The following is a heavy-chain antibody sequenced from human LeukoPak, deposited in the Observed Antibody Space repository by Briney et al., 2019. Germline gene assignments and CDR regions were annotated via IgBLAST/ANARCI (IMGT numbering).Heavy chain of an antibody. J-gene: IGHJ5*02. Sequence: SETLSLTCTVSGGSISSYYWSWIRQPPGKGLEWIGYIYYSGSTNYNPSLKSRVTISVDTSKKHFSLKLSSVTAADTAVYYCARDSSSSWYEVSWFDPWGQGTLVTVSS. CDR3: ARDSSSSWYEVSWFDP. CDR1: GGSISSYY. CDR2: IYYSGST. D-gene: IGHD6-13*01. V-gene: IGHV4-59*01.